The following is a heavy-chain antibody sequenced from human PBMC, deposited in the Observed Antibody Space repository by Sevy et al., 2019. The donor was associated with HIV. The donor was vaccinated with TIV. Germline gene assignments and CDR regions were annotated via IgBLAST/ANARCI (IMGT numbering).Heavy chain of an antibody. CDR1: GFTFSAYG. Sequence: GGSLRLSCAASGFTFSAYGMSWVRQAPGKGLGWVSHITGGGHTMYYIDSVKDRFTVSRDNARNSLHLQMNSLRDEDTAVYYCAREDNSGYMYYFDFWGQGTLVTVSS. CDR2: ITGGGHTM. J-gene: IGHJ4*02. CDR3: AREDNSGYMYYFDF. D-gene: IGHD3-22*01. V-gene: IGHV3-48*02.